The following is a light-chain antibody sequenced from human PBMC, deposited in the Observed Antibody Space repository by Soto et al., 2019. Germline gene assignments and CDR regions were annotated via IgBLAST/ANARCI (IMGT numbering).Light chain of an antibody. CDR1: SSDVGAYDY. J-gene: IGLJ1*01. CDR2: GVN. CDR3: CSYIHFSTYV. V-gene: IGLV2-14*01. Sequence: QSVLTQPASVSGSPGQSITISCTGTSSDVGAYDYVSWYQQHPGKAPRLMIFGVNNRPSGVSHRFSGSKSGNTASLTISGLQAVDEYEYYCCSYIHFSTYVFVTGT.